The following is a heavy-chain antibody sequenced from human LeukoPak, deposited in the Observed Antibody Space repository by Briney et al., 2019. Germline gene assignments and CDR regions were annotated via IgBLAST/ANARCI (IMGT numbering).Heavy chain of an antibody. CDR2: ISYDGSNK. Sequence: PGGSLRLSCAASGFTFSGYAMHWVRQATGKGLEWVAVISYDGSNKYYADSVKGRFTNSRDNSKNTLYLQMDSLRAEDTALYYCAKGSGINHYHWIDPWGQGTLVTVSS. D-gene: IGHD1-14*01. CDR3: AKGSGINHYHWIDP. V-gene: IGHV3-30-3*01. J-gene: IGHJ5*02. CDR1: GFTFSGYA.